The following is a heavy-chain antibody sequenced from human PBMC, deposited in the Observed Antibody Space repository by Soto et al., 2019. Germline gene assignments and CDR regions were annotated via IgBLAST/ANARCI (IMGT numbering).Heavy chain of an antibody. CDR2: INPSGGST. J-gene: IGHJ3*02. CDR1: GYTFTSYY. V-gene: IGHV1-46*01. CDR3: ARVARNYYDSSGYHPPNAFDI. Sequence: GASVKVSCKASGYTFTSYYMHWVRQAPGQGLEWMGIINPSGGSTSYAQKFQGRVTMTRDTSTSTVYMELSSLRSEDTAVYYCARVARNYYDSSGYHPPNAFDIWGQGTMVTVSS. D-gene: IGHD3-22*01.